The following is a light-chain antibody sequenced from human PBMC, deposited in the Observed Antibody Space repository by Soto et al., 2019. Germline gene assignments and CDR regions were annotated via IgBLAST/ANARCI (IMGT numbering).Light chain of an antibody. J-gene: IGLJ1*01. CDR1: SSDVGSYNY. CDR3: SSFTSSSTGFFV. CDR2: EVS. Sequence: QSVLTQHASVSGSPGQSITISCTGPSSDVGSYNYVSWYQHHPGKAPKLMISEVSNRPSGVSNRFSGSKSGNTASLTISGLQTEDEADYYCSSFTSSSTGFFVFGTGTKVTVL. V-gene: IGLV2-14*01.